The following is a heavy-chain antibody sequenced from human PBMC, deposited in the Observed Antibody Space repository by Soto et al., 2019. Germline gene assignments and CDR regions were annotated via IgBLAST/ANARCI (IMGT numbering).Heavy chain of an antibody. J-gene: IGHJ4*02. CDR3: AADPGPHYYGSGSYGY. V-gene: IGHV1-58*01. Sequence: QMQLVQSGPEVKKPGTSVKVSCKASGFTFTSSAVQWVRQARGQRLEWIGWIVVGSGNTNYAQKFQERVTITRDMSTSTAYMELSSLRSEDTAVYYCAADPGPHYYGSGSYGYWGQGTLVTVSS. D-gene: IGHD3-10*01. CDR1: GFTFTSSA. CDR2: IVVGSGNT.